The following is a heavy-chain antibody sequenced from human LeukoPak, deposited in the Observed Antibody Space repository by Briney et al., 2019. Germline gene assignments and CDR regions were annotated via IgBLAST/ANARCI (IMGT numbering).Heavy chain of an antibody. D-gene: IGHD3-22*01. V-gene: IGHV3-23*01. Sequence: GGSLRLSCAASGFTFSSHAMSWVRQAPGKGLEWVSTIGRSSGSTYYADSVKGRFTISGDNSKNTLYLEMNSLRAEDTAVYYCAKIPRFYFDRTGDFDYWGQGTLVTVSS. CDR1: GFTFSSHA. J-gene: IGHJ4*02. CDR3: AKIPRFYFDRTGDFDY. CDR2: IGRSSGST.